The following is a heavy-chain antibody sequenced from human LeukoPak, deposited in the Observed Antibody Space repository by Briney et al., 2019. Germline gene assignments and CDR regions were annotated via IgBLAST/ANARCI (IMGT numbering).Heavy chain of an antibody. J-gene: IGHJ4*02. CDR2: IYHSGST. Sequence: PSETLSLTCTVSGYSISSGYYWRWIRQPPGKGLEWIGSIYHSGSTYYNPSLKSRVTISVETSKNQFSLKLNSVTAADTAVYYCARGSDYSVDYWGQGTQVTVSS. D-gene: IGHD4-11*01. V-gene: IGHV4-38-2*02. CDR3: ARGSDYSVDY. CDR1: GYSISSGYY.